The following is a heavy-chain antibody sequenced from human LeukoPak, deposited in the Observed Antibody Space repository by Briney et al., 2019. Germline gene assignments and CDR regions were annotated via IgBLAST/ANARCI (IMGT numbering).Heavy chain of an antibody. CDR2: IYSGDST. Sequence: QPGGSLRLSCAASGFTVTSNYMTWVRQAPGKGLEWVSVIYSGDSTYYADSVKGTFTIFRDNSENTLYLQMNSLRAEGTALYYCARGPYNWNYPRGPLDYWGQGTLVTVSS. D-gene: IGHD1-7*01. J-gene: IGHJ4*02. CDR3: ARGPYNWNYPRGPLDY. V-gene: IGHV3-66*01. CDR1: GFTVTSNY.